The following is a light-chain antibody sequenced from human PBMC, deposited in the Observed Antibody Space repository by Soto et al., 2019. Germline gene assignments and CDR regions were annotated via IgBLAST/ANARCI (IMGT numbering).Light chain of an antibody. CDR2: EVS. Sequence: QSALTQPASVSGSPEQSITISCTGTSSDVGSYNLVSWYQQHPGKAPKVMIYEVSNRPSGVSDRFSGSRSGNTASLTISGLQAEDESDYYCISYTSSSTWVFGGGTKVTVL. CDR3: ISYTSSSTWV. J-gene: IGLJ3*02. CDR1: SSDVGSYNL. V-gene: IGLV2-14*02.